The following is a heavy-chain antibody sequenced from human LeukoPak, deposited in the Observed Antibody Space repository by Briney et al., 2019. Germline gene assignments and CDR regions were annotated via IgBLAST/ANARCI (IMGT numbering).Heavy chain of an antibody. J-gene: IGHJ5*02. CDR2: IYYSGST. CDR3: ARRIQYSSGWYYDSSWFDP. Sequence: PSETLSLTCTVSGGSISSSSYYWGWIRQPPGTGLEWIGSIYYSGSTYYNPSLKSRVTISVDTSKNQFSLKLSSVTAADTAVYYCARRIQYSSGWYYDSSWFDPWGQGTLVTVSS. D-gene: IGHD6-19*01. CDR1: GGSISSSSYY. V-gene: IGHV4-39*07.